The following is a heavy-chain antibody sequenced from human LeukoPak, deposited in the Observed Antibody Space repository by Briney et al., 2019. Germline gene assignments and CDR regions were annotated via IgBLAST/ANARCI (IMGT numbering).Heavy chain of an antibody. J-gene: IGHJ4*02. D-gene: IGHD3-10*01. CDR2: ISSSSSAI. Sequence: GGSLRLSCAASGFTFSSYAMSWVRQAPGKGLEWVSYISSSSSAIYYADSVKGRFTISRDNAKNSLYLLMNSLRAEDTAVYYCARTYYYTSGPFAYWGQGTLVTVSS. V-gene: IGHV3-48*04. CDR3: ARTYYYTSGPFAY. CDR1: GFTFSSYA.